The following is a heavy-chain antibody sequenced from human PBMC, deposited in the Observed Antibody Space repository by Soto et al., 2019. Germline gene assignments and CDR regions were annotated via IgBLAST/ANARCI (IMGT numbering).Heavy chain of an antibody. CDR2: INPNSGGT. CDR1: GYTFTGYY. CDR3: ARSIAAEDQRIDY. J-gene: IGHJ4*02. D-gene: IGHD6-13*01. V-gene: IGHV1-2*04. Sequence: QVPLVQSGAEVKKPGASVKVSCKASGYTFTGYYMHWVRQAPGQGLEWMGWINPNSGGTNYAQKFQGWVTMTRDTSVSTAYMELSRLRSDDTAVYYCARSIAAEDQRIDYWGQGTLVTVSS.